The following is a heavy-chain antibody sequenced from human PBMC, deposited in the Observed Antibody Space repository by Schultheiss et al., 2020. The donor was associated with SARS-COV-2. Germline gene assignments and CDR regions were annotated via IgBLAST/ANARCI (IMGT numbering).Heavy chain of an antibody. D-gene: IGHD3-10*01. CDR3: ARDYGSGTDLLFGMDV. CDR1: GGSVSSGSYY. Sequence: SETLSLTCTVSGGSVSSGSYYWSWIRQPPGKGLEWIGYIYYSGSTYYNPSLKSRVTISVDTSKNQFSLKLSSVTAADTAVYYCARDYGSGTDLLFGMDVWGQGTTVTFSS. V-gene: IGHV4-61*01. CDR2: IYYSGST. J-gene: IGHJ6*02.